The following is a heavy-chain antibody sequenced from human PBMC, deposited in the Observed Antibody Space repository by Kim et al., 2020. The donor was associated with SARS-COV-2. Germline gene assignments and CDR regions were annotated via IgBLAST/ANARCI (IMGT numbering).Heavy chain of an antibody. CDR3: AKAEAYDY. CDR1: GFTFRNYA. V-gene: IGHV3-30*04. Sequence: GGSLRLSCAASGFTFRNYALHWVRQAPGKGLEWVAVISYDGSNKYYADSVKGRFTISRDNSKNTLYLQMNSLRAEDTAVYYCAKAEAYDYWGQGTLVTVSS. CDR2: ISYDGSNK. J-gene: IGHJ4*02.